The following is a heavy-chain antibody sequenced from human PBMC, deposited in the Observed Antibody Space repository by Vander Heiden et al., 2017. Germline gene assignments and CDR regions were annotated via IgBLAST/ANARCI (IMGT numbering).Heavy chain of an antibody. J-gene: IGHJ4*02. V-gene: IGHV3-23*01. CDR1: GFTFSTYA. Sequence: EVQLLESGGALVQPGGSLRLSCAASGFTFSTYAMSWVRQAPGKGLEWVSVISGSGGRTYYADSVKGRFTISRDNSKNTLYVQLNSLRAEDTAVYYCAKTDEDCSSSSCFGLFDYWGQGTLVTVSS. CDR3: AKTDEDCSSSSCFGLFDY. D-gene: IGHD2-2*01. CDR2: ISGSGGRT.